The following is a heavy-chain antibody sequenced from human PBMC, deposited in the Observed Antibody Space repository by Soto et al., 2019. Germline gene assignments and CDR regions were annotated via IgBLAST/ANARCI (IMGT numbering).Heavy chain of an antibody. J-gene: IGHJ6*02. D-gene: IGHD6-6*01. CDR3: ARRGSSSSPYYYYYGMDV. CDR1: GGSFSDFY. CDR2: INDSGST. Sequence: SETLSLTCAVYGGSFSDFYWSWIRQPPGKGLEWIGEINDSGSTDYNPSLKSRVAISVDTSKDQFSLKLSSVTAADTAVYYCARRGSSSSPYYYYYGMDVWGQGTTVTVSS. V-gene: IGHV4-34*01.